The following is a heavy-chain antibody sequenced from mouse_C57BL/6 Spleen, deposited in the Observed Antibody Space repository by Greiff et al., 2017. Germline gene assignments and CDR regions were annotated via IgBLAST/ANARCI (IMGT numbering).Heavy chain of an antibody. D-gene: IGHD6-2*01. V-gene: IGHV1-80*01. CDR3: ARRSLYYFDY. CDR2: IYPGDGDT. Sequence: QVQLKESGAELVKPGASVKISCKASGYAFSSYWMNWVKQRPGQGLEWIGQIYPGDGDTNYNGKFKGKATLTADKSSITAYMQLSSLTSEDTAVYFCARRSLYYFDYWGQGTTLTVSS. J-gene: IGHJ2*01. CDR1: GYAFSSYW.